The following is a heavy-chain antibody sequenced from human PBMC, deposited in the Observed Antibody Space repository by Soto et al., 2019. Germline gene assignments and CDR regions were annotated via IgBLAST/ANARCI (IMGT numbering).Heavy chain of an antibody. J-gene: IGHJ3*02. CDR1: GVPFSAFS. D-gene: IGHD2-15*01. V-gene: IGHV3-48*02. Sequence: GGSLRLTCASSGVPFSAFSMNWGRQAPGKGLEWVAYITSSGSTIYYADSVNGRFAISRDNAKTSLYLQMYSLRDQDTAVYYCARDGCRHCSPSSFYHAFHIWGQGTTVTVSS. CDR3: ARDGCRHCSPSSFYHAFHI. CDR2: ITSSGSTI.